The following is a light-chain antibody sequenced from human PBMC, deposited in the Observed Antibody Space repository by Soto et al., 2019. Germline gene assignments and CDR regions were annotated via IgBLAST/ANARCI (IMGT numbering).Light chain of an antibody. CDR2: NNN. CDR1: SSNVGRND. Sequence: QSVLTQPPSASGTPGQRVTISCSGSSSNVGRNDVNWYQQLPGTAPKVIIYNNNLRPSAVPDRFSGSKSGTSASLAISGLQSEDEADYYCAAWDGSLNGVVFGGGTKLTVL. J-gene: IGLJ2*01. CDR3: AAWDGSLNGVV. V-gene: IGLV1-44*01.